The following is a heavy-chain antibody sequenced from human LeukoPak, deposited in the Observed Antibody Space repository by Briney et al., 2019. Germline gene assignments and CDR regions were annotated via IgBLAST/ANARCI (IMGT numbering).Heavy chain of an antibody. CDR1: GFTFSDHY. V-gene: IGHV3-72*01. D-gene: IGHD1-26*01. CDR2: SRNKANSSTI. J-gene: IGHJ4*02. Sequence: GGSLRLSCAASGFTFSDHYMDWVRQAPGKGLEWVGRSRNKANSSTIAYAASVQGRFTISRDDSKNSLFLQMNSLKTEDTAVYYCSRGSEEGGNYYYFDFWGQGTRVPVSS. CDR3: SRGSEEGGNYYYFDF.